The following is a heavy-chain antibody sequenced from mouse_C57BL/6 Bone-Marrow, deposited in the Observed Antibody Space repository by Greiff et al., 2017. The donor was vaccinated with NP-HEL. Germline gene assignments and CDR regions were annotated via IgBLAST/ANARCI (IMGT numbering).Heavy chain of an antibody. CDR2: LDPEDGET. J-gene: IGHJ1*03. CDR1: GFTITDYY. D-gene: IGHD1-1*01. Sequence: VQLQQSGAELVKPGASVKLSCTASGFTITDYYMHWVKQRTEQGLEWIGRLDPEDGETKYAPKFQGQATITADTSSNTAYLQLSSLTSEDTAVYYCARSSPFITTVVAHWYFDVWGTGTTVTVSS. CDR3: ARSSPFITTVVAHWYFDV. V-gene: IGHV14-2*01.